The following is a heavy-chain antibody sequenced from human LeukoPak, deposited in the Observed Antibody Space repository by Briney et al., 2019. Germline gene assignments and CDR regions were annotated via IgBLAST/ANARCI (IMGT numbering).Heavy chain of an antibody. V-gene: IGHV5-10-1*04. CDR2: IDPSDSYT. CDR3: ARLYGNGWYRGGDY. CDR1: GYSFTSYW. J-gene: IGHJ4*02. D-gene: IGHD6-19*01. Sequence: GESLKISCKGSGYSFTSYWISWVRQMPGKGLEWMGRIDPSDSYTKYSPSFQGQVTISADRSISTAYLQWSSLKASDTAMYYCARLYGNGWYRGGDYWGQGTLVTVSS.